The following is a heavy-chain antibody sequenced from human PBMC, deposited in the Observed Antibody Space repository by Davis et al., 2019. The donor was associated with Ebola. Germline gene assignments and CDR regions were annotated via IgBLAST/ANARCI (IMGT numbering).Heavy chain of an antibody. Sequence: MPSETLSLTCAVSGGSFSGYYWSWIRHPPGKGLEWIGEINHSGSTNYNPSLKSRVTISVDTSKNQFSLKLSSVTAADTAVYYCARALGYSHGIDYWGQGTLVTVSS. CDR1: GGSFSGYY. CDR3: ARALGYSHGIDY. D-gene: IGHD5-18*01. V-gene: IGHV4-34*01. J-gene: IGHJ4*02. CDR2: INHSGST.